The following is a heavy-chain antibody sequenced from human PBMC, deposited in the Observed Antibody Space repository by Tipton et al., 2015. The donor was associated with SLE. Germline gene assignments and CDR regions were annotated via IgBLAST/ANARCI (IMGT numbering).Heavy chain of an antibody. CDR2: ISPNSGGT. CDR3: ARDSRAIKSYFDL. V-gene: IGHV1-2*06. CDR1: GYPFTGYY. D-gene: IGHD3-10*01. J-gene: IGHJ2*01. Sequence: QLVQSGPEVKKPGASVKVSCKASGYPFTGYYIHWMRQAPGQGLEWMGRISPNSGGTNYAQKFQGRVTMTWDTSVSTFHMDLSGLRSDDSALYFCARDSRAIKSYFDLWGRGTLIIVSS.